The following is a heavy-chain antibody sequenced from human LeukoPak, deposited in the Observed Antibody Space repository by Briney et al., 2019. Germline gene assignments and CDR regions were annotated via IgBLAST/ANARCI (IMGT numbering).Heavy chain of an antibody. D-gene: IGHD6-13*01. CDR2: INGDGSSR. J-gene: IGHJ4*02. CDR3: ASASSHRIAAGGDS. V-gene: IGHV3-74*01. Sequence: PGGSLRPSCAASGFTFSNYWMHWVRQAPGKGLVWVSRINGDGSSRNYADSVKGRFTISRDNAKNTLYLQMNSLRAEDTAVYYCASASSHRIAAGGDSWGQGTLVTVSS. CDR1: GFTFSNYW.